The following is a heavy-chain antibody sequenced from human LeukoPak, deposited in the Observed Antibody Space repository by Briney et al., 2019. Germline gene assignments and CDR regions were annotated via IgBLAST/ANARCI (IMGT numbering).Heavy chain of an antibody. Sequence: SETLSLTCAVSGGSISSSNWWSWVRQPPGKGLEWIGEIYHSGSTNYNPSLKSRVTISVDKSKNQFSLKLSSVTAADTAVYYCASLKAGYSSSWYPYYYGMDVWGQGTTVTVSS. CDR1: GGSISSSNW. V-gene: IGHV4-4*02. CDR3: ASLKAGYSSSWYPYYYGMDV. CDR2: IYHSGST. J-gene: IGHJ6*02. D-gene: IGHD6-13*01.